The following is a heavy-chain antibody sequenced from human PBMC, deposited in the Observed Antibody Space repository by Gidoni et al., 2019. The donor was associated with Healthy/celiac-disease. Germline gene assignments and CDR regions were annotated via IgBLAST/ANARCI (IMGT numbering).Heavy chain of an antibody. CDR1: VVTFSSVG. CDR2: ISYAGSNK. CDR3: AKDAVALPAGSWFDP. D-gene: IGHD2-2*01. J-gene: IGHJ5*02. V-gene: IGHV3-30*18. Sequence: QAQLVEPGGGVDQPGSAPRHACAASVVTFSSVGMHWVRQAPGKGLEWVAGISYAGSNKYYADSVKRRFTISRDNSTNTLSLLMISLSATATAVYYCAKDAVALPAGSWFDPWGQGPLVTVS.